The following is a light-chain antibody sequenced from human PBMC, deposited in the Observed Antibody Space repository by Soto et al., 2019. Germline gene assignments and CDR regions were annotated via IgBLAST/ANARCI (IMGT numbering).Light chain of an antibody. V-gene: IGKV3-20*01. J-gene: IGKJ1*01. CDR3: QQYGSSPPWT. CDR1: QSVSSSY. CDR2: GAS. Sequence: EIVLTQSPGTLSLSPGERATRSCRASQSVSSSYLAWYQQKPGQAPRLLIYGASSRATGIPDRFSGSGSGIDFTLTISRLEPEDFAVYYCQQYGSSPPWTFGQGTKVDIK.